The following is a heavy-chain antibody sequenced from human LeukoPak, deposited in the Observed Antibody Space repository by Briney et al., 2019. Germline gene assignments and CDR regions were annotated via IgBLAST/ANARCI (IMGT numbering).Heavy chain of an antibody. Sequence: GGSLRLSCAASGFTFSSYAMSWVRQAPGKGLEWFSGISDNGGSTYHAVSVRGRFTISRDNSKNTLYLQMNSLIAEDTAVYYCARLGSGSLRPYHFDHWGQGSLVTVSS. D-gene: IGHD3-10*01. V-gene: IGHV3-23*01. J-gene: IGHJ4*02. CDR3: ARLGSGSLRPYHFDH. CDR2: ISDNGGST. CDR1: GFTFSSYA.